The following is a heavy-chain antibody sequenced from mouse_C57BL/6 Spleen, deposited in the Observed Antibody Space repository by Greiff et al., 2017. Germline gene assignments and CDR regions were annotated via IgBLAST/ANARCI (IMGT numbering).Heavy chain of an antibody. CDR2: IDPSDSET. CDR1: GYTFTSYW. CDR3: ARGGDNDYGWYFDV. V-gene: IGHV1-52*01. D-gene: IGHD2-4*01. J-gene: IGHJ1*03. Sequence: VQLQQSGAELVRPGSSVKLSCKASGYTFTSYWMHWVKQRPIQGLEWIGNIDPSDSETHYNQKFKDKATLTVDKSSSTAYMQLSSLTSEDSAVYYCARGGDNDYGWYFDVWGTGTTVTVSS.